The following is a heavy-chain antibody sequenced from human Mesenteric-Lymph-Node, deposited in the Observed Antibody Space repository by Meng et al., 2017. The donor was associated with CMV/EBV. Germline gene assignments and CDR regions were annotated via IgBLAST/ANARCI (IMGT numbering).Heavy chain of an antibody. Sequence: SCVASGFTFSDYYMNWIRQAPGKGLEWVSYISSSGISSSGSTIYYADSVKGRFTISRDNAKNSLYLQMNSLRAEDTAVYYCARGDYYFDYWGQGTLVTVSS. CDR3: ARGDYYFDY. V-gene: IGHV3-11*01. CDR1: GFTFSDYY. CDR2: ISSSGISSSGSTI. J-gene: IGHJ4*02.